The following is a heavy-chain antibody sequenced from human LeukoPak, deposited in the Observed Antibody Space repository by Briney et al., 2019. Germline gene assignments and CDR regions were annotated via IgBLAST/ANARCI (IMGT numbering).Heavy chain of an antibody. V-gene: IGHV3-74*01. J-gene: IGHJ4*02. D-gene: IGHD1-26*01. CDR2: INSDGSST. CDR3: ARVGATLDY. CDR1: AFTFSNYA. Sequence: GSLRLSCAASAFTFSNYAMTWVRQAPGKGRVWVSRINSDGSSTSYADSVKGRFTISRDNAKNTLYLQMNSLRAEDTAVYYCARVGATLDYWGLGTLVTVSS.